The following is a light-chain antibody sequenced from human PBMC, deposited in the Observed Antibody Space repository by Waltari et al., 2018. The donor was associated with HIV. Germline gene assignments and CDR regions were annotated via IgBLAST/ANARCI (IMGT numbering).Light chain of an antibody. CDR1: SSALGYFDY. V-gene: IGLV2-11*01. CDR2: EVS. J-gene: IGLJ1*01. CDR3: CSYAGTYTYV. Sequence: QSALTQPRSVSGSPGQSVTISCTGTSSALGYFDYVSWYQPYPSKAPKFIISEVSQRPSGVPARCTAAKPGITASLTISGLQDEDEAEYYGCSYAGTYTYVFGTGTTVTVL.